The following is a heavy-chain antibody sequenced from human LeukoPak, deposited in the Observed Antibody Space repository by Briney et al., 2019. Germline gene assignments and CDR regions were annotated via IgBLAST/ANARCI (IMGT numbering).Heavy chain of an antibody. Sequence: SETLSLTCTVSGGSISSSSYYWGWIRQPPGKGLEWIGSIYYSGSTYYNPSLKSRVTISVDTSKNQFSLKLSSVTAADTAVYYCARVLVVGIFPYFDYWGQGTLVTVSS. CDR3: ARVLVVGIFPYFDY. CDR2: IYYSGST. J-gene: IGHJ4*02. D-gene: IGHD6-19*01. CDR1: GGSISSSSYY. V-gene: IGHV4-39*01.